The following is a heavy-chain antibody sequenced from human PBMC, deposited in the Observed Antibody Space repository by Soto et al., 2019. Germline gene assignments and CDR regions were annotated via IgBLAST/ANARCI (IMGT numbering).Heavy chain of an antibody. V-gene: IGHV2-5*02. CDR1: GFSLGTYGVG. J-gene: IGHJ2*01. Sequence: QITLNESGPTLVKLTQTLTLTCTFSGFSLGTYGVGVCWIRQPPGKPLEWLALIYWDDDTRYSPSLKSRLTITKDTANRQVFITLTNMDPVDTATYYCAHRGGGIVDWYFDLWGRGTPVIVAS. D-gene: IGHD1-26*01. CDR3: AHRGGGIVDWYFDL. CDR2: IYWDDDT.